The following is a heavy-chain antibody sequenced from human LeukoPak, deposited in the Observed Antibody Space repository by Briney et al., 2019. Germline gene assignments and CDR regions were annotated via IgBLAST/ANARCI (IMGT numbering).Heavy chain of an antibody. CDR3: ARARIAARRTSRDYYYMDV. CDR2: INPNSGGT. V-gene: IGHV1-2*02. Sequence: ASVKVSCKASGYTFTGYYMHWVRQAPEQGLEWMGWINPNSGGTNYAQKLQGRVTMTTDTSTSTAYMELRSLRSDDTAVYYCARARIAARRTSRDYYYMDVWGKGTTVTVSS. D-gene: IGHD6-6*01. CDR1: GYTFTGYY. J-gene: IGHJ6*03.